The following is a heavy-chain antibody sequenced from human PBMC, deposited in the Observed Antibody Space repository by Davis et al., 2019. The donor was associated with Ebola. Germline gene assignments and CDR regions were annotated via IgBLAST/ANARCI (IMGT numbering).Heavy chain of an antibody. CDR1: GYTFTNYG. Sequence: ASVKVSCKASGYTFTNYGISWVRQAPGQGLEWMGIINPSGGSTSYAQKFQGRVTMTRDTSTSTVYMELSSLRSEDTAVYYCARAGVLLWFGELSVSHYYYGMDVWGQGTTVTVSS. CDR3: ARAGVLLWFGELSVSHYYYGMDV. V-gene: IGHV1-46*01. J-gene: IGHJ6*02. D-gene: IGHD3-10*01. CDR2: INPSGGST.